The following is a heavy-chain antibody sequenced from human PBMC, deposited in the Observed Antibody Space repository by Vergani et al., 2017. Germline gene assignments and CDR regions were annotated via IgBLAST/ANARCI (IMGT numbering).Heavy chain of an antibody. CDR1: GFTFSSYA. J-gene: IGHJ3*02. CDR3: AKDGGRDYDCWSGSQAFDI. V-gene: IGHV3-23*04. D-gene: IGHD3-3*01. CDR2: ISGSGGST. Sequence: EVQLVESGGGLVQPGGSLRLSCAASGFTFSSYAMSWVRQAPGKGLEWVSAISGSGGSTYYADSVKGRFTISRDNSKNTLYLQMNSLRAEDTAVYYCAKDGGRDYDCWSGSQAFDIWGQGTMVTVSS.